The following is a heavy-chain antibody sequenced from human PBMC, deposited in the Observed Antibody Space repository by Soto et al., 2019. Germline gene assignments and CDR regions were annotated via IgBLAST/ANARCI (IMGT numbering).Heavy chain of an antibody. CDR1: DGSISTYY. J-gene: IGHJ4*02. CDR3: ARDNSGFLGGYFDS. CDR2: VFTSGTT. V-gene: IGHV4-4*07. Sequence: KPSETLSLTCTVSDGSISTYYWSWIRQPAGKELEWIGHVFTSGTTNYTPSLKSRVSMSLDTAKNQFSLKLRSVTAADTAVYYCARDNSGFLGGYFDSWGQGKLVTVSS. D-gene: IGHD3-3*01.